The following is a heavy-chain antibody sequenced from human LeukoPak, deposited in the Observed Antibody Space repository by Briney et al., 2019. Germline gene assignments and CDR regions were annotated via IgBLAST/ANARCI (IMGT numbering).Heavy chain of an antibody. CDR2: ISGSGGST. V-gene: IGHV3-23*01. CDR1: GFTFSSYG. Sequence: GGSLRLSCAASGFTFSSYGMSWVRQAPGKGLEWVSAISGSGGSTYYADSVKGRFTISRDNSKNTLYLQMNSLRAEDTAVYYCAKDNYYDSSGYYYEDYWGQGTLVTVSS. D-gene: IGHD3-22*01. J-gene: IGHJ4*02. CDR3: AKDNYYDSSGYYYEDY.